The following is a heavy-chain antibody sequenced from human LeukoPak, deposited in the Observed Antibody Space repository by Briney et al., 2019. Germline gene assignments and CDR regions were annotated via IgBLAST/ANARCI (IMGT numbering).Heavy chain of an antibody. CDR1: GGTFSSYA. D-gene: IGHD3-3*01. Sequence: ASVKVSCKASGGTFSSYAISWVRQAPGQGLEWMGWINTNTGNPTYAQGFTGRFVFSLDTPVSTAYLQISSLKAEDTAVYYCAPSGYYTVYFQHWGQGTLVTVSS. V-gene: IGHV7-4-1*02. J-gene: IGHJ1*01. CDR2: INTNTGNP. CDR3: APSGYYTVYFQH.